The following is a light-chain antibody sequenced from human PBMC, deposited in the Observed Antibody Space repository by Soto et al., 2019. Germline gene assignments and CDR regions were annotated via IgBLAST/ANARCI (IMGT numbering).Light chain of an antibody. CDR2: KVS. Sequence: DVVLTQFPVSLPVTLGQPASISCRSGQSLVYSDGNTYLNWFHQRPGQSPRRLSYKVSNRDSGVPDRFSGSGSGNDFTLKISRVEAEDVGDYYCMHRTNWPLTFGGGTKVEIK. CDR3: MHRTNWPLT. CDR1: QSLVYSDGNTY. J-gene: IGKJ4*01. V-gene: IGKV2-30*01.